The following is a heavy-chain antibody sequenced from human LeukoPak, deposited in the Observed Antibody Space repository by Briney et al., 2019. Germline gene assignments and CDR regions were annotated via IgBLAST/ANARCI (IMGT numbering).Heavy chain of an antibody. Sequence: GRSLRLSCAASGFTFTSYAMHRVRQAPGKGLEWVAVISYDGSNKYYADSVKGRFTISRDNSKNTLYLQMNSLRAEDTAVYYCARDLPRPHTAMVSYYFDYWGQGTLVTVSS. V-gene: IGHV3-30-3*01. D-gene: IGHD5-18*01. CDR1: GFTFTSYA. CDR2: ISYDGSNK. J-gene: IGHJ4*02. CDR3: ARDLPRPHTAMVSYYFDY.